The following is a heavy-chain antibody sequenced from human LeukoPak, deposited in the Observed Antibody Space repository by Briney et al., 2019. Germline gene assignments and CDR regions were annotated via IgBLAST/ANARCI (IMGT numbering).Heavy chain of an antibody. CDR1: GVSISSGGYF. Sequence: SETLSLTCSVSGVSISSGGYFWSWIRQHPGKGLEWIGNIYYTGSTSYNPSLKSRVTISVDTSKNQLSLKVFSVTAADTAVYYCARGPHYYYDDSGYSSSFDYWGQGTLVTVSS. V-gene: IGHV4-31*03. D-gene: IGHD3-22*01. J-gene: IGHJ4*02. CDR3: ARGPHYYYDDSGYSSSFDY. CDR2: IYYTGST.